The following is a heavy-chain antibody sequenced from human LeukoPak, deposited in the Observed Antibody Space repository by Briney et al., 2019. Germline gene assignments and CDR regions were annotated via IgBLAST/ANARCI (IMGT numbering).Heavy chain of an antibody. CDR2: MNYDGSTT. V-gene: IGHV3-74*01. CDR1: GFTFSSAW. J-gene: IGHJ4*02. CDR3: ARAGNYYFED. Sequence: GGFLRLSCAASGFTFSSAWMHWVRQVPGEGPVWVSRMNYDGSTTNYADSMKGRFTISRDNAKSTLYLQMNGLRVEDTAVYYCARAGNYYFEDWGQGTLVTVSS. D-gene: IGHD1-7*01.